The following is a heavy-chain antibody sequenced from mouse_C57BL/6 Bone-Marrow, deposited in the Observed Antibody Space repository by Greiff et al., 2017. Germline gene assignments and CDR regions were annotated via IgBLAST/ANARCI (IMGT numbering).Heavy chain of an antibody. CDR1: GSTFTSYW. J-gene: IGHJ3*01. D-gene: IGHD1-1*01. CDR2: IDPSDSYT. Sequence: QVQLQQPGAELVKPGASVKLSCKASGSTFTSYWMQWVKQRPGQGLEWIGEIDPSDSYTNYNQKFKGKATLTVDTSSSTAYMQRSSLTSEDSAVYYCAREYYGSSSWFAYWGQGTLVTVSA. V-gene: IGHV1-50*01. CDR3: AREYYGSSSWFAY.